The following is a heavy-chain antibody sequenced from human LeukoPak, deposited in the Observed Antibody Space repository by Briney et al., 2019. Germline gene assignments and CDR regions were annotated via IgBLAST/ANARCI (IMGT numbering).Heavy chain of an antibody. D-gene: IGHD5-24*01. CDR3: ARTNRDGHFDY. CDR2: IYYSGST. Sequence: PSETLSLTCTVSSGSISSYYWSWIRQPPGKGLEWIGYIYYSGSTNYNPSLKSRVTISVDTSKNQFSLKLSSVTAADTAVYYCARTNRDGHFDYWGQGTLVTVSS. CDR1: SGSISSYY. V-gene: IGHV4-59*01. J-gene: IGHJ4*02.